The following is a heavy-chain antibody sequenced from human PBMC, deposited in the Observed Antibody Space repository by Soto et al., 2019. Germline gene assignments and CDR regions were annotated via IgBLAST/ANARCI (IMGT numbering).Heavy chain of an antibody. J-gene: IGHJ6*02. D-gene: IGHD3-16*01. CDR1: GGSISSSSYY. CDR3: ARTPELGYYYGMDV. V-gene: IGHV4-39*01. Sequence: SETLSLTCTDSGGSISSSSYYWGWIRQPPGKGLEWIGSIYYSGSTYYNPSLKSRVTISVDTSKNQFSLKLSSVTAADTAVYYCARTPELGYYYGMDVWGQGTTVTVSS. CDR2: IYYSGST.